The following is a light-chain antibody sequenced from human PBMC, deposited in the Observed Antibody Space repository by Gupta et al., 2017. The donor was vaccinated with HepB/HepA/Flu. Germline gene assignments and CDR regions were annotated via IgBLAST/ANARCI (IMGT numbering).Light chain of an antibody. CDR3: ASYTASDKWV. CDR1: SSDVGAYNL. V-gene: IGLV2-8*01. J-gene: IGLJ3*02. CDR2: SLT. Sequence: QSALTQPPSASGSPGPSVTISCTGTSSDVGAYNLVSWYQQYPGRAPKLIIFSLTHRPSGVPDRFSGSKSGNTASLTVSGLQAEEEADYYCASYTASDKWVFGGGTKVTVL.